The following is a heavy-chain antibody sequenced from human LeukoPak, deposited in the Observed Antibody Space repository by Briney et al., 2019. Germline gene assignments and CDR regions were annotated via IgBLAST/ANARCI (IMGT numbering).Heavy chain of an antibody. J-gene: IGHJ4*02. V-gene: IGHV4-34*01. CDR3: ARGESIDY. CDR2: INHSGST. CDR1: GGSISSYY. Sequence: SETLSLTCTVSGGSISSYYWSWIRQPPGKGLEWIGEINHSGSTNYNPSLKSRVTISVDTSKNQFSLKLSSVTAADTAVYYCARGESIDYWGQGTLVTVSS.